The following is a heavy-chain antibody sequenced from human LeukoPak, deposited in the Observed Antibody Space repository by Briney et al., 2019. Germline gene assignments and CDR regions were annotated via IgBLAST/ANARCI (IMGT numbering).Heavy chain of an antibody. D-gene: IGHD3-22*01. CDR1: GGSFSGYY. Sequence: SETLSLTCAVYGGSFSGYYWSWIRQPPGKGLEWIGEINHSGSTNYNPSLKSRATISVDTSKNQFSLKLSSVTAADTAVYYCARGRGGTIIVMSQVTIFDYWGQGTLVTVSS. CDR2: INHSGST. CDR3: ARGRGGTIIVMSQVTIFDY. J-gene: IGHJ4*02. V-gene: IGHV4-34*01.